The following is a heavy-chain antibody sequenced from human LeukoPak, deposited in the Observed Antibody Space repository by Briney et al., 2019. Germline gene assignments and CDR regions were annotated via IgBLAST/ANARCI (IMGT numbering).Heavy chain of an antibody. J-gene: IGHJ4*02. CDR3: AKREQQLDYFDY. CDR1: GFTFSSSV. Sequence: PGGSLRLSCAASGFTFSSSVMSWVRQAPGKGLEGVSSIGGRGGSTYRADSVKGRFTISRDNSKSTLYLQMNSLRAEDTAVYYCAKREQQLDYFDYWGQGTLVTVSS. CDR2: IGGRGGST. D-gene: IGHD6-13*01. V-gene: IGHV3-23*01.